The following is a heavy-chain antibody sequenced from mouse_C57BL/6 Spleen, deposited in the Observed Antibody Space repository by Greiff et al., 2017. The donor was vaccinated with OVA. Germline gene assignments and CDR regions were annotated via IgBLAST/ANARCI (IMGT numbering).Heavy chain of an antibody. Sequence: EVKLMESGAELVRPGASVKLSCTASGFNIKDDYLHWVKQRPEQGLEWIGWIDPENGDTEYASKFQGKATITADPSSNTAYLQLSSLTSEDTAVYYCTLDGYYGDYAMDYWGQGTSVTVSS. CDR1: GFNIKDDY. CDR3: TLDGYYGDYAMDY. CDR2: IDPENGDT. J-gene: IGHJ4*01. V-gene: IGHV14-4*01. D-gene: IGHD2-3*01.